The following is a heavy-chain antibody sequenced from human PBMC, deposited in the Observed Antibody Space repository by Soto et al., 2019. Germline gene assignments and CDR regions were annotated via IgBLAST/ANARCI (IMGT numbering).Heavy chain of an antibody. J-gene: IGHJ4*02. CDR2: INPSGGST. D-gene: IGHD6-13*01. Sequence: QVQLVQSGAEVKKPGASVKVSCKASGYTFTSYYMHWVRQAPGQGLEWMGIINPSGGSTSYAQKFQGRVTXXRXTSXSTVYMELSSLRSEDTAVYYCARDLGIAAAGTLDYWGQGTLVTVSS. V-gene: IGHV1-46*03. CDR3: ARDLGIAAAGTLDY. CDR1: GYTFTSYY.